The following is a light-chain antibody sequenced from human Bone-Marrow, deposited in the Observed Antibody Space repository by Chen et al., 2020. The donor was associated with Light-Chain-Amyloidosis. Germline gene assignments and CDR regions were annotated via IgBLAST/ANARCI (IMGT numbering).Light chain of an antibody. CDR1: NIGPTS. Sequence: YVLTQPSSVSVAPGQTATTPCRGNNIGPTSVHWSHQTPGQAPLLVVYDDSDRPSGIPERLSGSNAGNTASLTISRVEAGDEADYYCQVWDRSSDRPVFGGGTKLTVL. J-gene: IGLJ3*02. V-gene: IGLV3-21*02. CDR3: QVWDRSSDRPV. CDR2: DDS.